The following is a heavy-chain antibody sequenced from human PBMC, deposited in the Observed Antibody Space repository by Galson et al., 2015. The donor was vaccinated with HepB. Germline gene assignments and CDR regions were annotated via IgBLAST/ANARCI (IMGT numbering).Heavy chain of an antibody. CDR3: AKGYYYDSSGFLSAFDI. D-gene: IGHD3-22*01. J-gene: IGHJ3*02. CDR2: IYHSGST. CDR1: GGSISSGGYS. V-gene: IGHV4-30-2*03. Sequence: QLQLQESGSELVKPSQTLSLTCAVSGGSISSGGYSWSWIRQPPGKGLEWIGYIYHSGSTYYNPSLKSRVTISVDTSKNQFSLKLSSVTAADTAVYYCAKGYYYDSSGFLSAFDIWGQGTMVTVSS.